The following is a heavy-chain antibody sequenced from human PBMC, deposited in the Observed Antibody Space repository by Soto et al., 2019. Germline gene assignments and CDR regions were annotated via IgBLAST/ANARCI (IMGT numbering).Heavy chain of an antibody. Sequence: SETLSLTCTVSGDSIGSYYWSWIRQPPGKGLEWIGYIYYSGSTNYNPSLKSRVTISVDTSKNQFSLNLSSVTAADTAVYYCARHVANGASFDYWGQGTLVTVSS. CDR2: IYYSGST. CDR1: GDSIGSYY. CDR3: ARHVANGASFDY. D-gene: IGHD4-17*01. J-gene: IGHJ4*02. V-gene: IGHV4-59*08.